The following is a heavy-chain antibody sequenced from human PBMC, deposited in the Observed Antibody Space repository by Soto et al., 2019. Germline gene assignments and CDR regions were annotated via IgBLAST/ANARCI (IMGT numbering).Heavy chain of an antibody. J-gene: IGHJ4*02. Sequence: GGSLRLSCTVSGFAFNNYGINWVRQSPGEGLEWVSSMSKSDYTYYSDSVKGRFTISRDNAKNSVSLQMNTLRVEDTAVYYCAREDSIIIPAVSDFWGQGTLVTVSS. V-gene: IGHV3-21*01. CDR3: AREDSIIIPAVSDF. CDR2: MSKSDYT. D-gene: IGHD2-2*01. CDR1: GFAFNNYG.